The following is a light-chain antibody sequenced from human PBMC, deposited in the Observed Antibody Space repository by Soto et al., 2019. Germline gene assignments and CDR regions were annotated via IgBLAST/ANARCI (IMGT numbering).Light chain of an antibody. CDR1: QTVIHNH. CDR3: QQHGTSPIT. Sequence: EILLTQSPGTLSLSPGERATLSCRASQTVIHNHLAWHQQKPGQTPRLLVYGASSRDTGIPDRFSGSGSGTDFTLPISRLEPEDFEVYYCQQHGTSPITFGQGTRLEIK. CDR2: GAS. V-gene: IGKV3-20*01. J-gene: IGKJ5*01.